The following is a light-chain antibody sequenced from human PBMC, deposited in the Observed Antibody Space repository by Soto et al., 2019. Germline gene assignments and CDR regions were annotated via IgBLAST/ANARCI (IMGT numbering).Light chain of an antibody. J-gene: IGKJ4*01. Sequence: EIVLTQSPGALSLSPGERATLSCRASQSVSSNYLAWYRKNPGQAPRLLIYGASNRATGIPDRFSGSGSGTDFTLTISSLEPEDFAVYYCQQYGSSALTFGGGTKVEIK. CDR2: GAS. V-gene: IGKV3-20*01. CDR3: QQYGSSALT. CDR1: QSVSSNY.